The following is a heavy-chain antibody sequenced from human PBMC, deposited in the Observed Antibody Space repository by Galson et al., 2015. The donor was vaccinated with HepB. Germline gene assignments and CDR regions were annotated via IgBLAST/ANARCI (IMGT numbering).Heavy chain of an antibody. V-gene: IGHV4-39*07. CDR1: GGSISSSSYY. D-gene: IGHD2-2*01. CDR2: IYYSGST. Sequence: SETLSLTCTVSGGSISSSSYYWGWIRQPPGKGLEWIGSIYYSGSTYYNPSLKSRVTISVDTSKNQFSLKLSSVTAADTAVYYCARVLGDIVVVPAPDIWGQGTMVTVSS. CDR3: ARVLGDIVVVPAPDI. J-gene: IGHJ3*02.